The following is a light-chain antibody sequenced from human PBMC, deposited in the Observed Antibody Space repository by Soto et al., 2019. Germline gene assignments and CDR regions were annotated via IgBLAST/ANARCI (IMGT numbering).Light chain of an antibody. V-gene: IGKV3-20*01. Sequence: EIVLTQSPGTLSLSPGERATLSCRASQSVSNNYLAWYQQKPGQAPRLLIYGASNRATGIPDRFSGSGSGTDFTLTISRLEPEDFAVYYCQQYNKWPLWTLGQGTKVDIK. J-gene: IGKJ1*01. CDR2: GAS. CDR1: QSVSNNY. CDR3: QQYNKWPLWT.